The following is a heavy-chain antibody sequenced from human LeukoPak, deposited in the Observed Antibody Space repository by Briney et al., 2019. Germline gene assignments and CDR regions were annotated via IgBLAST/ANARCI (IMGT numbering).Heavy chain of an antibody. CDR3: ARGGSGLGY. CDR1: GYTFTSYY. CDR2: INPSSGIT. Sequence: GASVKVSCKASGYTFTSYYMYWVRQAPGQGLEWMGIINPSSGITNSAQKLQGRVTMTRDTSTSTVYMELSSLRSDDTAVYYCARGGSGLGYWGQGTLVTVSS. J-gene: IGHJ4*02. V-gene: IGHV1-46*04. D-gene: IGHD3-3*01.